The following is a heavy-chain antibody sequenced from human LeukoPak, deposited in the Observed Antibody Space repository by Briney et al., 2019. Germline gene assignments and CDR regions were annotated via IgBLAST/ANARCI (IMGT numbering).Heavy chain of an antibody. CDR3: ARTPRRGYCSGGSCYFDY. J-gene: IGHJ4*02. D-gene: IGHD2-15*01. Sequence: GESLEISCKGSGYSFTSYWIGWVRQMPGKGLEWMGIIYPGDSDTRYSPSFQGQVTISADKSISTAYLQWSSLKASDTAMYYCARTPRRGYCSGGSCYFDYWGQGTLVTVSS. V-gene: IGHV5-51*01. CDR1: GYSFTSYW. CDR2: IYPGDSDT.